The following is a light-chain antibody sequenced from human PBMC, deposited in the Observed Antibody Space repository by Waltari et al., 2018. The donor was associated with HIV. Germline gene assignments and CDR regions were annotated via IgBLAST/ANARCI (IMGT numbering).Light chain of an antibody. Sequence: QSVLTQPPSASGTPGQRVTISCSGSSFNIGSNTVSWYQQLPGTAPKLLIYGNNQRHSGVPDRFSGSKSGTSGSLAVSGLQSEDEADYSCAAWDDSLNGYVFGTGTKVTVL. CDR2: GNN. J-gene: IGLJ1*01. CDR3: AAWDDSLNGYV. V-gene: IGLV1-44*01. CDR1: SFNIGSNT.